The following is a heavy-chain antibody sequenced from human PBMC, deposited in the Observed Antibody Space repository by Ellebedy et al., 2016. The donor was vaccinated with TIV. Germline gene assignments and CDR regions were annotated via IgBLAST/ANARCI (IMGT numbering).Heavy chain of an antibody. CDR3: ASLGVRYCSGGSCYEASDY. CDR1: GFTFSSYW. V-gene: IGHV3-48*04. Sequence: GESLKISCAASGFTFSSYWMHWVRQAPGKGLEWVSYISSSSRTIYYADSVKGRFTISRDNAKNSLYLQMNSLRAEDTAVYYCASLGVRYCSGGSCYEASDYWGQGTLVTVSS. D-gene: IGHD2-15*01. CDR2: ISSSSRTI. J-gene: IGHJ4*02.